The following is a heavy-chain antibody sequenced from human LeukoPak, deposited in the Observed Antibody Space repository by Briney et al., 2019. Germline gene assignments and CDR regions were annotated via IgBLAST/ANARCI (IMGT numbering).Heavy chain of an antibody. V-gene: IGHV3-53*05. CDR3: AKDTGYYYDSSNYWV. D-gene: IGHD3-22*01. CDR1: GLSVTSNY. CDR2: IYVGGDT. Sequence: GGSLRLSCAASGLSVTSNYVNWVRQAPGKGLQWLSSIYVGGDTYYADSVEGRFTISRDNAKNSLYLQMNSLRAEDTALYYCAKDTGYYYDSSNYWVWGQGTLVTVSS. J-gene: IGHJ4*02.